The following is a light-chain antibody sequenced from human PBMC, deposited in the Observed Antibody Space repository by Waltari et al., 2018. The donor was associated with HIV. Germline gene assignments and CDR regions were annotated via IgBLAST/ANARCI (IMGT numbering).Light chain of an antibody. V-gene: IGLV1-40*01. Sequence: QSVLTQPPSVSGVPGQRVTISCTGSSSNIGAGYDVHWYQQLPGTAPKLLIYGNSNRPSGVPDRFSGSTSGTSASLAITGLQAEDEADYYCQSYDSSLSVVVFGGGTKLTVL. CDR1: SSNIGAGYD. CDR2: GNS. J-gene: IGLJ2*01. CDR3: QSYDSSLSVVV.